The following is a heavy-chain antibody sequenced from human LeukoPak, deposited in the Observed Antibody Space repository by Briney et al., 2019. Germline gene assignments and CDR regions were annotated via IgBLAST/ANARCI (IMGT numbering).Heavy chain of an antibody. CDR3: ARDGEPRYWGSGYYYGMDV. V-gene: IGHV3-23*01. CDR2: ISESASRT. J-gene: IGHJ6*02. Sequence: GGSLRLSCAAFGFNFGTYAMNWVRQAPGKGLEWVSSISESASRTYYAASVKGRFTISRDNSKNTVSLQMNSLRADDTAIYYCARDGEPRYWGSGYYYGMDVWGQGATVTVSS. D-gene: IGHD7-27*01. CDR1: GFNFGTYA.